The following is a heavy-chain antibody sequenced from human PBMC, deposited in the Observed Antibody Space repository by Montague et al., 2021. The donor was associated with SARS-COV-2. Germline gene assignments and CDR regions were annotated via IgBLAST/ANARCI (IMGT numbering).Heavy chain of an antibody. CDR2: IYYTGST. CDR1: GGSISRYY. J-gene: IGHJ5*02. CDR3: AREDRWNWFDP. D-gene: IGHD5-24*01. V-gene: IGHV4-59*01. Sequence: SETLSLTCTASGGSISRYYWNWIRQPPGKGLEWIGYIYYTGSTSYNPSLNSRVSISVDTSNNQFSLRLSSVTAADTAVYYCAREDRWNWFDPWGQGTLVIVSS.